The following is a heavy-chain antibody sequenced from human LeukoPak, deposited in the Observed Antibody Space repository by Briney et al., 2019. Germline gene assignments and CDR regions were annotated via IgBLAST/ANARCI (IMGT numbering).Heavy chain of an antibody. CDR2: INHSGST. CDR1: GGSFSGYY. J-gene: IGHJ6*02. V-gene: IGHV4-34*01. D-gene: IGHD2-2*01. CDR3: ARGARYQLPRLNRYYYYGMDV. Sequence: PSETLSLTCAVYGGSFSGYYWSWIRQPPGKGLEWIGEINHSGSTNCNPALKSRVTISVDTSKNQFSLKLSSVPAAHTAVYYCARGARYQLPRLNRYYYYGMDVWGQGTTVTVSS.